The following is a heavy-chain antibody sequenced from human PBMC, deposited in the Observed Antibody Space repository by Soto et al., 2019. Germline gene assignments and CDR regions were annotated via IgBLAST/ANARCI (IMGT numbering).Heavy chain of an antibody. J-gene: IGHJ6*02. CDR2: IYYSGST. D-gene: IGHD3-9*01. CDR1: GGSISSDY. Sequence: SETLSLTCTVSGGSISSDYWSWIRQPPGKGLEWIGYIYYSGSTNYNPSLKSRVTISVDTSKNQFSLKLSSVTAADTAVYYCARGYDFFFGYYNNYHYLLSFCGQGTSIPGSS. V-gene: IGHV4-59*01. CDR3: ARGYDFFFGYYNNYHYLLSF.